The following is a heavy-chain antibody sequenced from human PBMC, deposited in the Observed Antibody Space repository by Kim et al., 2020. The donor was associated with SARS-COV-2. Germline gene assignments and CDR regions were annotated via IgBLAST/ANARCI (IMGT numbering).Heavy chain of an antibody. D-gene: IGHD6-13*01. CDR2: GST. CDR3: AIIAAAVDY. Sequence: GSTYYADSVKGRFTISRDNSKNTLYLQMNSLRAEDTAVYYCAIIAAAVDYWGQGTLVTVSS. V-gene: IGHV3-66*01. J-gene: IGHJ4*02.